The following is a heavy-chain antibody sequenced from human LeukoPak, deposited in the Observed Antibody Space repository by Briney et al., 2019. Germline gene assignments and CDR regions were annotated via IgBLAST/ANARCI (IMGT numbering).Heavy chain of an antibody. Sequence: SETLSLTCAVSGYSISSGYYWGWIRQPPGKGLEWIGEINHSGSTNYNPSLKSRVSISVDTSKNQFSLKLSSVTAADTAVYYCARERTRHFDYWGQGTLVTVSS. CDR2: INHSGST. V-gene: IGHV4-38-2*01. CDR3: ARERTRHFDY. D-gene: IGHD1-14*01. CDR1: GYSISSGYY. J-gene: IGHJ4*02.